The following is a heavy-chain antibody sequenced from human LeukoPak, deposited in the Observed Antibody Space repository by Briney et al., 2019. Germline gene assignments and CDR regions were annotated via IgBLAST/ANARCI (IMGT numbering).Heavy chain of an antibody. Sequence: GGSLRLSCAAAGFTFNNYAMSWVRQAPGKGLKWVSGISSGGSTYYADSVKGRFTISRDNSKNTLYLQMNSLRAEDTAVYYCAKGGLTTPLHYWGQGTLVTVSS. CDR3: AKGGLTTPLHY. J-gene: IGHJ4*02. CDR2: ISSGGST. D-gene: IGHD1-14*01. V-gene: IGHV3-23*01. CDR1: GFTFNNYA.